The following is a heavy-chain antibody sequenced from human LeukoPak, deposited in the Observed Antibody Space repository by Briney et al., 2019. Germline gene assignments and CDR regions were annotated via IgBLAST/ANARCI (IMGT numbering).Heavy chain of an antibody. V-gene: IGHV4-4*07. Sequence: PSETLSLTCTVSGGSISSYYWSWIRQPAGKGLEWIGRIYTSGSTNYNPSLKSRVTMSVDTSKNQFSLKLSSVTAADTAVYYCARSQQLAPRYYYYYMDLWGKGTTVTVSS. CDR1: GGSISSYY. J-gene: IGHJ6*03. D-gene: IGHD6-6*01. CDR2: IYTSGST. CDR3: ARSQQLAPRYYYYYMDL.